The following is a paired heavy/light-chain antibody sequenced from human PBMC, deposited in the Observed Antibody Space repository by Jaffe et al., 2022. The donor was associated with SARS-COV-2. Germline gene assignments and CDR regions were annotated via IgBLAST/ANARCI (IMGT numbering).Heavy chain of an antibody. V-gene: IGHV3-23*04. CDR1: GFTFSNYA. CDR3: AKQVTVDGYYMDV. Sequence: EVQLVESGGGLVQPGGSLRLSCAASGFTFSNYAMTWVRQAPGKGLEWVSTISGGGDATHYADSVKGRFTISRDNSKNTLCLQMNSLRAEDRAVYYCAKQVTVDGYYMDVWGKGTTVTVSS. J-gene: IGHJ6*03. CDR2: ISGGGDAT.
Light chain of an antibody. CDR2: WAS. V-gene: IGKV4-1*01. CDR3: QQYYTLWT. Sequence: DIVMTQSPDSVAVSLGERATINCKSSQSVLHSSNNKNYLAWFQQKPGQPPKQLIFWASTRESGVPDRFSGSGSGTDFTLTISSLQADDVAVYYCQQYYTLWTFGQGTKVEIK. CDR1: QSVLHSSNNKNY. J-gene: IGKJ1*01.